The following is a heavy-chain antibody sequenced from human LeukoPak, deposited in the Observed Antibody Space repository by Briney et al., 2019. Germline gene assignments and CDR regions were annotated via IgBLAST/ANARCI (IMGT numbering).Heavy chain of an antibody. CDR1: GYTFTGYY. D-gene: IGHD2-2*01. J-gene: IGHJ5*02. CDR3: AKGGIPAATDNWFDP. V-gene: IGHV1-2*06. CDR2: INPNSGGT. Sequence: ASVKVSCKASGYTFTGYYMHWVRQAPGQGLEWMGRINPNSGGTNYAQKFQGRVTMTRDTSISTAYMELSRLRSDDTAVHYCAKGGIPAATDNWFDPWGQGTLVTVSS.